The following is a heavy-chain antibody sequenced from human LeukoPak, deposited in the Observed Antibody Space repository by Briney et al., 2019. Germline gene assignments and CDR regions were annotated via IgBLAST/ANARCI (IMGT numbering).Heavy chain of an antibody. V-gene: IGHV3-11*06. CDR3: ARDPVGSVYGSGSHDY. D-gene: IGHD3-10*01. J-gene: IGHJ4*02. CDR2: ISSSSSYT. CDR1: GFTVSSNY. Sequence: PGGSLRLSCAASGFTVSSNYMSWIRQAPGKGLEWVSYISSSSSYTNYADSVKGRFTISRDNAKNSLYLQMNSLRAEDTAVYYCARDPVGSVYGSGSHDYWGQGTLVTVSS.